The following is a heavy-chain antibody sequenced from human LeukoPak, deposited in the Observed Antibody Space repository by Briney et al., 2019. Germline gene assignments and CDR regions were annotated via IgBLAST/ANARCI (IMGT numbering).Heavy chain of an antibody. Sequence: GGSLRLSCVASGFTVSSYYMTWVRHAPGKGLEWLSVLYYGGTTYYAGSVKGRFTNSRDNPTNTYFRQMNSLRAADTAVYYSARGDGVYIYWGQGTLVTVSS. D-gene: IGHD4-17*01. V-gene: IGHV3-53*01. J-gene: IGHJ4*02. CDR2: LYYGGTT. CDR3: ARGDGVYIY. CDR1: GFTVSSYY.